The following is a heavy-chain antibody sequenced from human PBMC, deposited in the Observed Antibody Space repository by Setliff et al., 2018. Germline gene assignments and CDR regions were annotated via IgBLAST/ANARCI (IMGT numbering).Heavy chain of an antibody. CDR2: INHSGRV. J-gene: IGHJ4*02. CDR3: ARENGYCSGGACYFMFDY. D-gene: IGHD2-15*01. Sequence: SETLSLTCAVYGGSFSGYYWIWIRQAPGKGLEWIGEINHSGRVNYNPSFESRVTISVDTSKKQFSLNLRSVTAADTALYYCARENGYCSGGACYFMFDYWGQGTLVTVSS. V-gene: IGHV4-34*01. CDR1: GGSFSGYY.